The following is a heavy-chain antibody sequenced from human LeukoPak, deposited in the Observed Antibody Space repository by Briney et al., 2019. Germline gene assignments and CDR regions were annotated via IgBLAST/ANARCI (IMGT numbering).Heavy chain of an antibody. Sequence: SETLSLTCTVSGGSISSYYWVWIRQPPGKGLEWIGSIYNSGSTYYNPSLKSRVTISVDTSKNQFSLKLSSVTAADTAVYYCARSHIVVVPAAITEGGYYYYYYMDVWGKGTTVTVSS. J-gene: IGHJ6*03. CDR3: ARSHIVVVPAAITEGGYYYYYYMDV. D-gene: IGHD2-2*01. V-gene: IGHV4-39*07. CDR1: GGSISSYY. CDR2: IYNSGST.